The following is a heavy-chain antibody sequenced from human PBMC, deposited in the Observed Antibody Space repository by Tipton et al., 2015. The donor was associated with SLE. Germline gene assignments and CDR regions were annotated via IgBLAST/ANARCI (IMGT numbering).Heavy chain of an antibody. CDR3: ARLQWLVLNWYFDL. Sequence: TLSLTCTVSGVSMNRFYWSWIRQSPEKGLQWIAYIDYNGYANYNPSLKSRVTISVDTSKNQFSLKLSSVTAADTAVYYCARLQWLVLNWYFDLWGRGTLVTVSS. D-gene: IGHD6-19*01. V-gene: IGHV4-59*01. CDR1: GVSMNRFY. CDR2: IDYNGYA. J-gene: IGHJ2*01.